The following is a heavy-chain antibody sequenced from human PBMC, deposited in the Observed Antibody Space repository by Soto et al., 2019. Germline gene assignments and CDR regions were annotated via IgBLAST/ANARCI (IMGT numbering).Heavy chain of an antibody. D-gene: IGHD3-22*01. CDR2: ISYDGINK. J-gene: IGHJ4*01. CDR1: GFTFSSYG. Sequence: GGSLRLSCAASGFTFSSYGMHWVRQAPGKGLVWVAGISYDGINKYYADSVKGRFTISRDNAKNTLYLQMNSLRADDTSVYYCDKDIEASGYYDSSGYYATDDWGHGTMVTVSS. V-gene: IGHV3-30*18. CDR3: DKDIEASGYYDSSGYYATDD.